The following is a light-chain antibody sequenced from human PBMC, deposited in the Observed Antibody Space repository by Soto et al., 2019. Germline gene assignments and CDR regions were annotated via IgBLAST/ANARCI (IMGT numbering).Light chain of an antibody. Sequence: AIRMTQSPSSLSASLRDRLTMWCRANQGIRNDLAWYQQKAGKAPKLLIFASSNLQSGVPSRFSGSGSGTDFTLTISRLQPEDFATYYCLQLYNFSWTFGQGTKVDIK. V-gene: IGKV1-6*01. CDR2: ASS. J-gene: IGKJ1*01. CDR1: QGIRND. CDR3: LQLYNFSWT.